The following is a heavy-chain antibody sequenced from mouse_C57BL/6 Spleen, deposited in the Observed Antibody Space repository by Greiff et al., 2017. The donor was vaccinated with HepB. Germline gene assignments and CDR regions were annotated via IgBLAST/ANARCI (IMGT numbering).Heavy chain of an antibody. Sequence: EVKLVESGPELVKPGASVKIPCKASGYTFTDYNMDWVKQSHGKSLEWIGDINPNNGGTIYNQKFKGKATLTVDKSSSTAYMELRSLTSEDTAVYYCARMGITTGVATSPYAMDYWGQGTSVTVSS. V-gene: IGHV1-18*01. CDR1: GYTFTDYN. J-gene: IGHJ4*01. CDR2: INPNNGGT. CDR3: ARMGITTGVATSPYAMDY. D-gene: IGHD1-1*01.